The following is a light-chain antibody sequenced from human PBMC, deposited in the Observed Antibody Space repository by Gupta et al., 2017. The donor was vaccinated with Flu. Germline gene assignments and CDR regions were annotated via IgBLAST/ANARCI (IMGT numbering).Light chain of an antibody. Sequence: GQTARITFSGDALPKQYAYWYQQKPGQAPVLVIYKDSERPSGIPERFSGSSSGTTVTLTISGVQAEDEADYYCQSADSSGTYVVFGGGTKLTVL. J-gene: IGLJ2*01. CDR3: QSADSSGTYVV. CDR2: KDS. V-gene: IGLV3-25*03. CDR1: ALPKQY.